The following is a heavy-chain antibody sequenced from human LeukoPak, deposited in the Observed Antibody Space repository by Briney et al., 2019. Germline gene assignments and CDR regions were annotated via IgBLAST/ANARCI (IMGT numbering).Heavy chain of an antibody. J-gene: IGHJ6*03. V-gene: IGHV1-69*13. D-gene: IGHD4-11*01. Sequence: SVKVSCKASGGTFSSYAISWVRQAPGQGLEWMGGIIPIFGTANYAQKFQGRVTITADESTSTAYMELSSLRSEDTAVYYCARVSTTGGDYYYYYYMDVWGKGTTVTVSS. CDR3: ARVSTTGGDYYYYYYMDV. CDR2: IIPIFGTA. CDR1: GGTFSSYA.